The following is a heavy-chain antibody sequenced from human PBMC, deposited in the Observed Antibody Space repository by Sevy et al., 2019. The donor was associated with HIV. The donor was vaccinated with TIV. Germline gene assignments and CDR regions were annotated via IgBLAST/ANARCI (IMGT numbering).Heavy chain of an antibody. CDR1: GGTFSSYA. CDR2: IIPIFGTA. D-gene: IGHD4-4*01. J-gene: IGHJ4*02. V-gene: IGHV1-69*13. Sequence: ASVKFSCKASGGTFSSYAISWVRQAPGQGLEWMGGIIPIFGTANYAQKFQGRVTITADESTSTAYMELSSLRSEDTAVYYCARGTTVTNLYYFDYWGQGTLVTVSS. CDR3: ARGTTVTNLYYFDY.